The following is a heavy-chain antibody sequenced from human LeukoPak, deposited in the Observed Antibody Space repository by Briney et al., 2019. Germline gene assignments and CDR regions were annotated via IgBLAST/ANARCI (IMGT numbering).Heavy chain of an antibody. V-gene: IGHV3-21*01. CDR2: ISSSSYI. CDR3: ARDAPYYYDSRYFDY. CDR1: GFTFSSYS. J-gene: IGHJ4*02. D-gene: IGHD3-22*01. Sequence: PGGSLRLSCAASGFTFSSYSMNWVRQAPGKGLEWVSSISSSSYIYYADSVKGRFTISRDNAKNSLYLQMNSLRAEDTAVYYCARDAPYYYDSRYFDYWGQGTLVTVSS.